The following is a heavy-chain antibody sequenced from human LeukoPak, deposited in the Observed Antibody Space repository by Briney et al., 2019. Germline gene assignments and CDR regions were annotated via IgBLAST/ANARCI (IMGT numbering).Heavy chain of an antibody. Sequence: PSETLSLTCTVSGGSISGYYWSWIRQPPGKGLEWIGEINHSGSTNYNPSLKSRVTISVDTSKNQFSLKLSSVTAADTAVYYCARSAVIVATNPYYYYGMDVWGQGTTVTVSS. CDR2: INHSGST. CDR1: GGSISGYY. CDR3: ARSAVIVATNPYYYYGMDV. V-gene: IGHV4-34*01. J-gene: IGHJ6*02. D-gene: IGHD5-12*01.